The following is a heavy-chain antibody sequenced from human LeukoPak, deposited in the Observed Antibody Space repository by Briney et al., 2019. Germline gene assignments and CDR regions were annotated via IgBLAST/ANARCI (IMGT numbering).Heavy chain of an antibody. D-gene: IGHD6-19*01. V-gene: IGHV3-30*18. Sequence: GRSLRLSCAASGFTFSSYGMHWVRQAPGKGLEWVAVISYDGSNKYYADSVKGRFTISRDNSKNTLYLQMNSLRAEDTAVYYCAKDGQWLVQETFDYWGQGTLVTVSS. J-gene: IGHJ4*02. CDR2: ISYDGSNK. CDR1: GFTFSSYG. CDR3: AKDGQWLVQETFDY.